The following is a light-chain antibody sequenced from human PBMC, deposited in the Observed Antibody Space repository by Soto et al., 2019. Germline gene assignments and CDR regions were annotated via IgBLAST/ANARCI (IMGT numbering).Light chain of an antibody. CDR1: SSDVGGYYY. J-gene: IGLJ1*01. Sequence: QSALTQPASVSGSPGQSIAISCTGTSSDVGGYYYVSWYQQHPDKAPKLMIYEVTKRPSGVSNRFSGSKSGNTASLTISGLHPEDEADYCCSSHTSGSTRVFGSGTKLTVL. CDR3: SSHTSGSTRV. CDR2: EVT. V-gene: IGLV2-14*01.